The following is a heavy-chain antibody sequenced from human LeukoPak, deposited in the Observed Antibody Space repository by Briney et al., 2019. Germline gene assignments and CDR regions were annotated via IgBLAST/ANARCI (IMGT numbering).Heavy chain of an antibody. CDR1: GFTFSNTW. Sequence: GGALRLSCAASGFTFSNTWMTWVRQTPGGGVEGGASFRTTTDGGTGEYAAPVKGRFTISRDVSINTLFLQMSSLKIEDTAVYYCVTPLRWQLSNDYWGQGTLVTVSS. J-gene: IGHJ4*02. D-gene: IGHD4-23*01. CDR3: VTPLRWQLSNDY. CDR2: FRTTTDGGTG. V-gene: IGHV3-15*01.